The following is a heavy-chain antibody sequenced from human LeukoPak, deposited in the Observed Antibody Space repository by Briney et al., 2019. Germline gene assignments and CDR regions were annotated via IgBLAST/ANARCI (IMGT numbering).Heavy chain of an antibody. Sequence: GESLKISCKGSGYSFTSYWIGWVRQMPGKGLEWMGIIYPGDSDTRYSPSFQGQVTISADKSISTAYLQWSSLKASDTAMYYCARRVSYYYDSSGFLDYWGQGTLVTVSS. CDR1: GYSFTSYW. CDR2: IYPGDSDT. CDR3: ARRVSYYYDSSGFLDY. V-gene: IGHV5-51*01. D-gene: IGHD3-22*01. J-gene: IGHJ4*02.